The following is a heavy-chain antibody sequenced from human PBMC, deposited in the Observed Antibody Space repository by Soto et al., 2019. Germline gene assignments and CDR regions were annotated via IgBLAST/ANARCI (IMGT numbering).Heavy chain of an antibody. CDR1: GYTFTSYA. CDR2: INAGNGNT. J-gene: IGHJ6*02. D-gene: IGHD3-9*01. Sequence: ASVKVSCKASGYTFTSYAMHWVRQAPGQRLEWMGWINAGNGNTKYSQKFQGRATITRDTSASTAYMELSSLRSEDTAVYYCASENYHYDILTGYYPLTGMDVWGQGTTVTVSS. V-gene: IGHV1-3*01. CDR3: ASENYHYDILTGYYPLTGMDV.